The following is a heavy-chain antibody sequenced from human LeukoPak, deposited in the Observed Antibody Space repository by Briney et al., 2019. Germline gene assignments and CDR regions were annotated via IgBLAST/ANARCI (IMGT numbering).Heavy chain of an antibody. Sequence: PSETLSLTCTVSGGSISSYNWSWIRQPPGQGLEWIGYINYSGTTNYNPSLKSRATISVATSNNQFSLKLSSVTAADTAVYYCARGAVDFWRPAAYYYMDVWGKGTTVTVSS. D-gene: IGHD3-3*01. V-gene: IGHV4-59*01. CDR3: ARGAVDFWRPAAYYYMDV. J-gene: IGHJ6*03. CDR1: GGSISSYN. CDR2: INYSGTT.